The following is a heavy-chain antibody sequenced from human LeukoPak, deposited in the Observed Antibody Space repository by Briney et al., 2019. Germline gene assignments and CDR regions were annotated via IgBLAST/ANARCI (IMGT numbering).Heavy chain of an antibody. J-gene: IGHJ4*02. CDR3: ARREISGWYVDY. Sequence: PGGSLRLSCAASGFTFSSYGMHWVRQAPGKGLEWVAIISYDGSYKYYADSVKGRFTISRDNSKNTLYLQMNSLRAVDTAMYYCARREISGWYVDYWGQGTLATVSS. V-gene: IGHV3-30*19. CDR1: GFTFSSYG. D-gene: IGHD6-19*01. CDR2: ISYDGSYK.